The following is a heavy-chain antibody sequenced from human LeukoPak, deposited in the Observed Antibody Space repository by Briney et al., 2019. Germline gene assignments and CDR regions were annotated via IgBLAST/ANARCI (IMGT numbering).Heavy chain of an antibody. CDR2: ISSSGTYI. Sequence: PGGSLRLSCETSGFTFSSYSLNWVRQAPGKGLEWVSSISSSGTYIYYADSVEGRFTLSRDNAQNSMYLHMDNLTAEDTAVYYCARVASKRGLYYFDFWGQGTLVTVSS. CDR1: GFTFSSYS. D-gene: IGHD3-10*01. CDR3: ARVASKRGLYYFDF. V-gene: IGHV3-21*06. J-gene: IGHJ4*02.